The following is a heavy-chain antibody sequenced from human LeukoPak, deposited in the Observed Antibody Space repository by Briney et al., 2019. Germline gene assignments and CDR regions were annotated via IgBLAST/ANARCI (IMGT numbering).Heavy chain of an antibody. V-gene: IGHV3-21*01. CDR2: IVGSSST. CDR1: GFTFSNFA. J-gene: IGHJ4*02. Sequence: KAGGSLRLSCAASGFTFSNFATTWVRQAPGKGLEWVSSIVGSSSTYYADSLKGRFTISRDNAKNSLYLQMNGLRAEDTAVYYCARIGAGSSRDYWGQGTLVTVSS. CDR3: ARIGAGSSRDY. D-gene: IGHD6-13*01.